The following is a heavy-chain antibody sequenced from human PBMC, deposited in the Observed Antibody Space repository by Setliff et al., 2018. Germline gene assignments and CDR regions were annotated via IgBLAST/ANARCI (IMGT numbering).Heavy chain of an antibody. CDR3: AGTPARGTTWLSPFDY. Sequence: SETLSLTCTVSGGSVNDYYWSWIRRPPGKGLEWIGYSYYLGATKYTPSLKGRVSISVDTAENQVSLKVNSVTAADTGVYYCAGTPARGTTWLSPFDYWGQGTLVTVSS. V-gene: IGHV4-59*02. CDR2: SYYLGAT. J-gene: IGHJ4*02. CDR1: GGSVNDYY. D-gene: IGHD5-12*01.